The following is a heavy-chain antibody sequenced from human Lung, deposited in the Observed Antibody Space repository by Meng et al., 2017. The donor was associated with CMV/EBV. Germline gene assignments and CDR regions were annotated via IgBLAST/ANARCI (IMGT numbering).Heavy chain of an antibody. D-gene: IGHD1-1*01. J-gene: IGHJ6*02. Sequence: GGSLRLSCAASGFTFSDYYMNWVRQAPGKGLEWVSSISSSSTIYYADSVKGRFTISRDNAKNSLYLQMNSLRAEDTAVYYCAKDRHGTVLYNYYGMDVWGQGTTVTVSS. CDR3: AKDRHGTVLYNYYGMDV. CDR1: GFTFSDYY. CDR2: ISSSSTI. V-gene: IGHV3-69-1*02.